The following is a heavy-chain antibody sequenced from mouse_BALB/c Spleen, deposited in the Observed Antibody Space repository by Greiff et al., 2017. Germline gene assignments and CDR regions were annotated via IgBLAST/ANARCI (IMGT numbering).Heavy chain of an antibody. CDR3: ARGITTAYFDV. CDR2: ISSGGST. V-gene: IGHV5-6-5*01. D-gene: IGHD2-4*01. J-gene: IGHJ1*01. Sequence: EVQVVESGGGLVQPGGSLKLSCAASGFTFSSYAMSWVRQTPEKRLEWVASISSGGSTYYPDSVKGRFTISRDNARNILYLQMSSLRSEDTAMYYCARGITTAYFDVWGAGTTVTVSS. CDR1: GFTFSSYA.